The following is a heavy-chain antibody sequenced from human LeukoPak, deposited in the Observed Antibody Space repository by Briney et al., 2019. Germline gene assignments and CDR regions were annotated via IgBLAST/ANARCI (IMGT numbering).Heavy chain of an antibody. V-gene: IGHV3-33*01. CDR1: GFTFSGYG. CDR3: ARWSCDH. J-gene: IGHJ5*02. Sequence: GTSLRLSCAASGFTFSGYGMHWVRQAPGKGLEWVAVIWYDGSEKYYADSVKGRFTISRDNSKNTLFLQMSSLTAEDTAVYYCARWSCDHWGQGTLVTVSS. CDR2: IWYDGSEK.